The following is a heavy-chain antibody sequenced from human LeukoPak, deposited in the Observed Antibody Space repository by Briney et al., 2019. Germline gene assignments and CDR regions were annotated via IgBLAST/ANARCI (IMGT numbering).Heavy chain of an antibody. D-gene: IGHD5-24*01. CDR3: ASSRDGYNGYYYYYYMDV. CDR2: IIPIFGTA. CDR1: GGTFSSYA. Sequence: SVKVSCKASGGTFSSYAISWVRQAPGQGLEWMGGIIPIFGTANYAQKIQGRVTITTDESTSTAYMELSSLRSEDTAVYYCASSRDGYNGYYYYYYMDVWGKGTTVTVSS. V-gene: IGHV1-69*05. J-gene: IGHJ6*03.